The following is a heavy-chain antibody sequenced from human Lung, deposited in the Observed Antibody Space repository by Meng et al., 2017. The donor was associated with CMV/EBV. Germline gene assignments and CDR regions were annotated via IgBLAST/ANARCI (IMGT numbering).Heavy chain of an antibody. Sequence: GEXXKISCAASGLTVSNNYMTWVRQAPGKGLECVSVIFSGGSTYYVDSVKGRFTISRDASKNTLYLQMNNLRADDTAVYYCARGYPDGDFDSWGQVTLVTVSS. D-gene: IGHD1-14*01. J-gene: IGHJ4*02. V-gene: IGHV3-53*01. CDR1: GLTVSNNY. CDR3: ARGYPDGDFDS. CDR2: IFSGGST.